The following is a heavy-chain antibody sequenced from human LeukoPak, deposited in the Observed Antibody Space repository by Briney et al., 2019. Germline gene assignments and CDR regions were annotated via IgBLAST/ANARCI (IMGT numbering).Heavy chain of an antibody. CDR2: IYYSGST. D-gene: IGHD3-10*01. J-gene: IGHJ4*02. CDR3: ARGGDYYGSGSYYY. V-gene: IGHV4-59*01. Sequence: KPSETLSLTCTVSGGSISSYYWSWIRQPPGKGLGWSGYIYYSGSTNYNPSLKSRVTISVDTSKNQFSLKLSSVTAADTAVYYCARGGDYYGSGSYYYWGQGTLVTVSS. CDR1: GGSISSYY.